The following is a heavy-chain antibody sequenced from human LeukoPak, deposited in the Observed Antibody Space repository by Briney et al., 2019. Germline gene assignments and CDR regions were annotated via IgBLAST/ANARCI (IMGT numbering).Heavy chain of an antibody. D-gene: IGHD3-22*01. V-gene: IGHV3-21*06. CDR1: GFTFSSHW. J-gene: IGHJ4*02. Sequence: GGSLRLSCADSGFTFSSHWMHWVRQAPGKGLEWVSSINDVSSHIYYADSVKGRFTISRNNANNSVSLQMNNLRAEDTAVYYCARDSTYYLRYGYLDSWGQGILVTVSS. CDR2: INDVSSHI. CDR3: ARDSTYYLRYGYLDS.